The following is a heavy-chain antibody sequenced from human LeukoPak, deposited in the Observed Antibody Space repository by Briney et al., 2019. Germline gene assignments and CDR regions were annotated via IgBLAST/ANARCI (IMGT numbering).Heavy chain of an antibody. D-gene: IGHD1-26*01. J-gene: IGHJ4*02. CDR3: TRSPSLGGNYWGFDC. CDR2: LSPDGSSS. CDR1: GFTFSTYW. V-gene: IGHV3-74*01. Sequence: PGGSLRLSCAASGFTFSTYWMHWVRQAPGEGLVWVSRLSPDGSSSVYADSVKGRFTASRDNAKNTLYLQMNSLRAEDTAVYYCTRSPSLGGNYWGFDCWGQGTLVTVSS.